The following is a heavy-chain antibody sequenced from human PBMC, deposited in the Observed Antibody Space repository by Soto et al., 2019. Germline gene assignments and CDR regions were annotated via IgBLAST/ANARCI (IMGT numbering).Heavy chain of an antibody. CDR1: GFTFGDYA. Sequence: PGGSLRLSCTASGFTFGDYAMSWFRQAPGKGLEWVGFIRSKAYGGTTAYAASVKGRITISRDDSKSIYYLQMKSLKTDDTAVYYCTREPFRGIQLSLRQCY. V-gene: IGHV3-49*03. CDR2: IRSKAYGGTT. D-gene: IGHD5-18*01. CDR3: TREPFRGIQLSLRQCY. J-gene: IGHJ4*03.